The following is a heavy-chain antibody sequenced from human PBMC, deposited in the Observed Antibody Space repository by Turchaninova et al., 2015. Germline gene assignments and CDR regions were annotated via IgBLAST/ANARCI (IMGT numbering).Heavy chain of an antibody. CDR1: GDTVQNYK. CDR3: ARETAPTGWHSLDY. Sequence: QVQLQESGPGLVQTSETLSLTCTVSGDTVQNYKWGWIRQPPGKGLGWIGYISYSGASNYNPSLKMLLTMSFDSSKNPFSLKLKSVTGADTAIYFCARETAPTGWHSLDYWGQGTLITVSS. CDR2: ISYSGAS. D-gene: IGHD6-19*01. J-gene: IGHJ4*02. V-gene: IGHV4-59*02.